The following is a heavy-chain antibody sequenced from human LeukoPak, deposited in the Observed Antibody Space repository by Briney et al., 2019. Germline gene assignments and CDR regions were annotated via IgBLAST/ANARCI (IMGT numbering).Heavy chain of an antibody. Sequence: ASVKVSCKASGYTFTGYYMHWVRQAPGQGLEWMGWINPNSGGTNYAQKFQGRVTKTRDTSISTAYMELSRLRSDDTAVYYCARDEGSAYDSSGYPTFDYWGQGTLVTVSS. CDR1: GYTFTGYY. D-gene: IGHD3-22*01. CDR2: INPNSGGT. V-gene: IGHV1-2*02. J-gene: IGHJ4*02. CDR3: ARDEGSAYDSSGYPTFDY.